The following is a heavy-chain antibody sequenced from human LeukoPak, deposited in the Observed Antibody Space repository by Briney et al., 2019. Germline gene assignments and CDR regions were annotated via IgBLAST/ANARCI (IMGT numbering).Heavy chain of an antibody. CDR2: IYYSGST. D-gene: IGHD3-22*01. J-gene: IGHJ4*02. V-gene: IGHV4-59*01. Sequence: WIGYIYYSGSTNYNPSLKSRVTISVDTSKNQFSLKLSSVTAADTAVYYCAYYYDSSGFRWGQGTLVTVSS. CDR3: AYYYDSSGFR.